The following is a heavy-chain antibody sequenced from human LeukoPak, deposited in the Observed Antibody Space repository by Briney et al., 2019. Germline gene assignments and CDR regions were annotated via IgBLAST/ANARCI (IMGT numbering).Heavy chain of an antibody. V-gene: IGHV3-23*01. Sequence: GGSLRLSCAASGFTFSSYAMSWVRQAPGKGLEWVSAISGSGGSTYYADSVKGRFTISRDNSKNTLYLQMNSLRAEDTAVYYCAKDPQTYDTEADAFDIWGQGTMVTASS. J-gene: IGHJ3*02. CDR1: GFTFSSYA. CDR2: ISGSGGST. CDR3: AKDPQTYDTEADAFDI. D-gene: IGHD3-9*01.